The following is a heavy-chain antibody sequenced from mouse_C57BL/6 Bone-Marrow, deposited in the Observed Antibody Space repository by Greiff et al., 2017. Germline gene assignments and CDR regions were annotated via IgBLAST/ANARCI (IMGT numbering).Heavy chain of an antibody. CDR2: INPGSGGT. CDR3: ARSYYDAAGFAY. J-gene: IGHJ3*01. D-gene: IGHD1-1*01. Sequence: QVQLQQSGAELVRPGTSVKVSCKASGYAFTNYLIEGVKQRPGPGLEWIGVINPGSGGTNYNEKFKGKATLTADKSSSTAYMQLSSLTSEDSAVYFCARSYYDAAGFAYWGQGTLVTVSA. CDR1: GYAFTNYL. V-gene: IGHV1-54*01.